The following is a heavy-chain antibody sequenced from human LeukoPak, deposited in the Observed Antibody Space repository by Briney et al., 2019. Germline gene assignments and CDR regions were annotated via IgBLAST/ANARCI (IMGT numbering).Heavy chain of an antibody. Sequence: LSLTCTVSGGSISSSSYYWGWIRQPPGKGLEWVSGISPGGDITYYADSVKGRFTISRDNAKNSLSLQMNSLRAEDTAVYYCARVLRYCSGGNCYSGGLGYMDVWGKGTTVTISS. J-gene: IGHJ6*03. CDR2: ISPGGDIT. V-gene: IGHV3-11*01. CDR1: GGSISSSSYY. CDR3: ARVLRYCSGGNCYSGGLGYMDV. D-gene: IGHD2-15*01.